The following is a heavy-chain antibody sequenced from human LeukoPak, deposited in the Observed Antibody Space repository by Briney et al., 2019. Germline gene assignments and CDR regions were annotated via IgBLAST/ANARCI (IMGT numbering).Heavy chain of an antibody. CDR3: ASGRLLEWELPQNAFDI. Sequence: GGSLRLSCAASGFTFSSYAMSWVRQAPGKGLEWVSAISGSGGSTYYADSVKGRFTISRDNSKNTLYLQMNSLRAEDTAVYYCASGRLLEWELPQNAFDIWAKGQWSPSLQ. D-gene: IGHD1-26*01. CDR2: ISGSGGST. V-gene: IGHV3-23*01. CDR1: GFTFSSYA. J-gene: IGHJ3*02.